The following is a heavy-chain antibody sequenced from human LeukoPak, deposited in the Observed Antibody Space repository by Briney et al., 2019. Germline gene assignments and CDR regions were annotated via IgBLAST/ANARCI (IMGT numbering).Heavy chain of an antibody. V-gene: IGHV4-61*02. CDR1: GGSISSGSYY. Sequence: SETLSLTCTVSGGSISSGSYYWSWIRQPAGKGLEWIGRIYTSGSTNYNPSLKSRVTISYTSKNQFSLKLNSVTAADTAVYYCAGGKYYYDSSGLDAFDIWGQGTMVTVSS. CDR2: IYTSGST. CDR3: AGGKYYYDSSGLDAFDI. J-gene: IGHJ3*02. D-gene: IGHD3-22*01.